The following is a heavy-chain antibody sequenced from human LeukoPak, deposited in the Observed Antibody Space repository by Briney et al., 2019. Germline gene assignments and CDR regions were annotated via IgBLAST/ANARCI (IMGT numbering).Heavy chain of an antibody. D-gene: IGHD2-15*01. CDR2: IYHSGST. CDR3: ASNYCSGGSCYLV. Sequence: KPSETLSLTCAVSGGSISSSNWWSWVRQPPGKGLEWIGEIYHSGSTNYSPSLKSRVTISVDKSKNQFSLKLSSVTAADTAVYYCASNYCSGGSCYLVWGQGTLVTVSS. CDR1: GGSISSSNW. V-gene: IGHV4-4*02. J-gene: IGHJ4*02.